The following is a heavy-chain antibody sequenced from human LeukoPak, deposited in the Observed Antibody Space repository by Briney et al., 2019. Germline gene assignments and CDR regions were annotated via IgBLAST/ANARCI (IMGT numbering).Heavy chain of an antibody. D-gene: IGHD4-17*01. Sequence: SETLSLTCTVSGGSISSGGYYWSWIRQHPGEGLEWIGYIHYSGSTYYNPSLKSRVTISVDTSKNQFSLKLSSVTAADTAVYYCARDIDGDYYYGMDVWGQGTTVTVSS. V-gene: IGHV4-31*03. J-gene: IGHJ6*02. CDR3: ARDIDGDYYYGMDV. CDR2: IHYSGST. CDR1: GGSISSGGYY.